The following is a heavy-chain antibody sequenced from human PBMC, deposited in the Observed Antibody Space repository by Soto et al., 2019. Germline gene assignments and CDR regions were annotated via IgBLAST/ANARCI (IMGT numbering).Heavy chain of an antibody. J-gene: IGHJ6*01. CDR3: ARDKDRQQLGGNYYYIMDV. CDR2: ILPVFPTP. V-gene: IGHV1-69*05. Sequence: QFKLVQSGAEVKKLGSSVKVSCKLSGGTFRTFAISWVRKAPGQGFEWMGGILPVFPTPDYAQKFQGRVTITPDESTGTAYMELSSLRSEDTAVYYCARDKDRQQLGGNYYYIMDVWGQGTTVTVSS. D-gene: IGHD3-3*02. CDR1: GGTFRTFA.